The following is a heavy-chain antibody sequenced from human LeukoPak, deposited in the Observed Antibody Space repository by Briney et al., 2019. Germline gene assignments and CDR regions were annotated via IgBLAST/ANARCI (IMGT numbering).Heavy chain of an antibody. Sequence: GGSLRLSCAASGFTVSSNYMSWVRQAPGKGLEWVSSISSSSSYIYYADSVKGRFTISRDNAKNSLYLQMNSLRAEDTAVYYCARDSFLEWLHDYWGQGTLVTVSS. V-gene: IGHV3-21*01. CDR1: GFTVSSNY. D-gene: IGHD3-3*01. J-gene: IGHJ4*02. CDR3: ARDSFLEWLHDY. CDR2: ISSSSSYI.